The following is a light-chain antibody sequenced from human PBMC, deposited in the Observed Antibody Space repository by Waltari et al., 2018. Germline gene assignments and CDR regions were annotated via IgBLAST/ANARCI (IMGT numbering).Light chain of an antibody. J-gene: IGKJ3*01. CDR3: QQSYSVPFT. CDR2: SAS. CDR1: ENIMTH. V-gene: IGKV1-39*01. Sequence: DIWMAQSPSPLSASLGDRVTVSCRASENIMTHLTWYQHKPGSAPKLLISSASKLQGGVPSRFSGSGSGTDFTLTISGLQPVDFATYYCQQSYSVPFTFGPGTSVDLK.